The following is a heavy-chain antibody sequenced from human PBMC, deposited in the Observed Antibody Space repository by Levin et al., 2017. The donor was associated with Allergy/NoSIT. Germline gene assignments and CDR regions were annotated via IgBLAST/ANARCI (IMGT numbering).Heavy chain of an antibody. CDR2: IVVGSGKA. J-gene: IGHJ4*02. Sequence: SVKVSCNVSGNTFISSAVQWVRQARGQRLEWIGRIVVGSGKADYAQKFQERFTISRDMSTTTVYMEVSSLKSEDTAVYFCAAGFIVFGGLISDSWGQGTLVTVSS. V-gene: IGHV1-58*01. CDR3: AAGFIVFGGLISDS. CDR1: GNTFISSA. D-gene: IGHD3-16*01.